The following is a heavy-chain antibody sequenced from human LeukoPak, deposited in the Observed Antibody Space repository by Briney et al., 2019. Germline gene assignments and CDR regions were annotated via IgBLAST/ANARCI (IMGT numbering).Heavy chain of an antibody. J-gene: IGHJ4*02. CDR3: ARGGSLYYDFWSCYLDY. CDR1: GYTCTSYG. D-gene: IGHD3-3*01. V-gene: IGHV1-18*01. Sequence: ASVKVSCKASGYTCTSYGISWVRQVTGQGLEWMGWISAYNGNTNYAQKLQGRVTMTTDTSTSTAYMELRSLRSDDTAVYYCARGGSLYYDFWSCYLDYWGQGTLVTVSS. CDR2: ISAYNGNT.